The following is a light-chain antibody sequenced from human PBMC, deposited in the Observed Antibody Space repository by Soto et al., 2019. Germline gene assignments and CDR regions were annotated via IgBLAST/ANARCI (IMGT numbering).Light chain of an antibody. Sequence: ELVLTHSPGTLSLSPGDRATLSCSASQSVSRTYLAWYQQKPVQAPRLLLYATSSRATGIPDRFSGSGSGTDFTLTISRLEPEDFAVYYCQQYDSSPKTFGQGTKVDIK. CDR2: ATS. CDR3: QQYDSSPKT. CDR1: QSVSRTY. J-gene: IGKJ1*01. V-gene: IGKV3-20*01.